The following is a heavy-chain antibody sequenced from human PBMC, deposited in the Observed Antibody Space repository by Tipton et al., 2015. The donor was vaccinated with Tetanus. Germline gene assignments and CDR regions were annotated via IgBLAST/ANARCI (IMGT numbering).Heavy chain of an antibody. CDR2: ISGSGGST. D-gene: IGHD3-9*01. Sequence: SLRLSCAASGFTFSSYAMSWVRQAPGKGLEWVSAISGSGGSTYYADSVKGRFTISRDNSKNTLYLQMNSLRAEDTAVYYCAKDIRNGYFDWSPFDYWGQGTLVTVSS. CDR3: AKDIRNGYFDWSPFDY. CDR1: GFTFSSYA. V-gene: IGHV3-23*01. J-gene: IGHJ4*02.